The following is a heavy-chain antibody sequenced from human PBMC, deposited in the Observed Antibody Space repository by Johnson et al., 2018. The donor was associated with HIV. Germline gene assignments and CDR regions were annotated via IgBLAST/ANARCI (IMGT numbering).Heavy chain of an antibody. J-gene: IGHJ3*02. CDR2: ISGSGGST. CDR1: GFTVSSNY. D-gene: IGHD1-7*01. Sequence: VQLVESGGGLVQPGGSLRLSCAASGFTVSSNYMSWVRQAPGKGREWVSVISGSGGSTYYADSVKGRFTISRDNSKNSLYLQMNSLRPEDTALYYCAKDSVRELQLPDGFDIWGQGTMVTVSS. CDR3: AKDSVRELQLPDGFDI. V-gene: IGHV3-23*04.